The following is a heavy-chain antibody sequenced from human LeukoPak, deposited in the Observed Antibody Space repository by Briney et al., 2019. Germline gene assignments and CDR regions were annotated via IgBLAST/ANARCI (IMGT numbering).Heavy chain of an antibody. Sequence: PSETLSLTCTVSGGSISRSNYYWGWIRQPPGKGLEWIGSIFYSGTTYYNPSLKSRVTISVDTSKNQFSLKLSSVTAADTAVYYCAGSRGYYDSSGPGRHYWGQGTLVTVSS. CDR3: AGSRGYYDSSGPGRHY. CDR2: IFYSGTT. V-gene: IGHV4-39*07. J-gene: IGHJ4*02. CDR1: GGSISRSNYY. D-gene: IGHD3-22*01.